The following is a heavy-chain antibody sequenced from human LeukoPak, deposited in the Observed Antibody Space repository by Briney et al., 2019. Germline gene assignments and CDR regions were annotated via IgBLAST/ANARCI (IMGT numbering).Heavy chain of an antibody. CDR3: ARTKRGTTPFVYYYYYGMDV. V-gene: IGHV6-1*01. Sequence: SQTLSLTCAISGDSVSSNSAAWNWIRQSPSRGLEWLGRTYYRAKWYNDYAVSVKSRITIHPDTSKNQFSLQLNSVTPEDTAVYYCARTKRGTTPFVYYYYYGMDVWGQGTTVTVSS. CDR1: GDSVSSNSAA. D-gene: IGHD1-7*01. CDR2: TYYRAKWYN. J-gene: IGHJ6*02.